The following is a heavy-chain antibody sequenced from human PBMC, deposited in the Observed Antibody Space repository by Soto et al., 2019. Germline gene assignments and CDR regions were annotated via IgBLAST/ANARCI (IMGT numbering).Heavy chain of an antibody. CDR2: LYYGGTM. Sequence: EAQLVESGGTLIQPGGSLGLSCAASGFTVRSNFFTWVRQAPGKGLEWVSTLYYGGTMSYADSVKGRFTISRDDSKNTLFLQMNSLRAEDTAVYYCSRDSGDHSPSGTWGDVWGQGTTVTVSS. CDR1: GFTVRSNF. D-gene: IGHD3-10*01. V-gene: IGHV3-53*01. J-gene: IGHJ6*02. CDR3: SRDSGDHSPSGTWGDV.